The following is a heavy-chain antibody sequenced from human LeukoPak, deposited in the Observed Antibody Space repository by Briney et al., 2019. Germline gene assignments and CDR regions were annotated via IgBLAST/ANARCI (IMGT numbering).Heavy chain of an antibody. Sequence: PGGSLRLSRAASGFTFSSYWMSWVRQAPGKGLEWVANIKQDGSEKYYVDSVKGRFTISRDNAKNSLYLQMNSLRAEDTAVYYCARVYCTNGVCGAFDYWGQGTLVTVSS. V-gene: IGHV3-7*01. CDR1: GFTFSSYW. CDR3: ARVYCTNGVCGAFDY. J-gene: IGHJ4*02. CDR2: IKQDGSEK. D-gene: IGHD2-8*01.